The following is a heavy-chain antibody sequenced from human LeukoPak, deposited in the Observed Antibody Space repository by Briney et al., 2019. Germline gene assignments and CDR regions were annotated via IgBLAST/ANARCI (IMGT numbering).Heavy chain of an antibody. Sequence: PGGSLKLSCAASGFNFSGFYMHWVRQASGRGLEWVGLIRSKPSSYTTVYAAAVKGRFTISRDDPKNTAYLQMNSLKAEDTAVYYCTRQDCSGGSCSYVDYWGQGTLVTVSS. CDR3: TRQDCSGGSCSYVDY. J-gene: IGHJ4*02. V-gene: IGHV3-73*01. D-gene: IGHD2-15*01. CDR2: IRSKPSSYTT. CDR1: GFNFSGFY.